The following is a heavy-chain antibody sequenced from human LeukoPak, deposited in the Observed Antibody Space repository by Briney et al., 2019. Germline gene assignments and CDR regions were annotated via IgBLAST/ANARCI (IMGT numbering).Heavy chain of an antibody. CDR3: AKNGGSWFDP. J-gene: IGHJ5*02. Sequence: GGPLSLSCAASGFTFSGYARSWVRQPPGKGLEWVLAISGSGGSTYYADSVKGRFTISRDNSKNTLYLQMNSLRAEDTAVYYCAKNGGSWFDPWGQGTLVTVSS. CDR1: GFTFSGYA. D-gene: IGHD3-10*01. CDR2: ISGSGGST. V-gene: IGHV3-23*01.